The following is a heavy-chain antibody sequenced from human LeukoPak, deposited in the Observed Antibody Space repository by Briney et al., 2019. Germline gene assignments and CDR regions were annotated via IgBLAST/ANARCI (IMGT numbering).Heavy chain of an antibody. CDR1: GFTFSSNY. J-gene: IGHJ4*02. CDR3: ARGYCSSTSCPRGSY. D-gene: IGHD2-2*01. CDR2: IYSGGST. V-gene: IGHV3-66*02. Sequence: GGSLRLSCAASGFTFSSNYMSWVRQAPGKGLEWVSVIYSGGSTYYADSVKGRFTISRDNSKNTLYLQMNSLRAEDTAVYYCARGYCSSTSCPRGSYWGQGTLVTVSS.